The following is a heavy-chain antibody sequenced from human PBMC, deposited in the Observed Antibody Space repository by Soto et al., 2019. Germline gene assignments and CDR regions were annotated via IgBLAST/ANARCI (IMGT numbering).Heavy chain of an antibody. D-gene: IGHD2-15*01. Sequence: ASVKVSCKASGYTFTSYGISWVRQAPGQGLEWMGWISAYNGNTNYAQKLRGRVTMTTDTSTSTAYMELRSLRSDDTAVYYCARTLGYCSGGSCYFFDYWGQGTLVTVSS. J-gene: IGHJ4*02. CDR2: ISAYNGNT. V-gene: IGHV1-18*01. CDR3: ARTLGYCSGGSCYFFDY. CDR1: GYTFTSYG.